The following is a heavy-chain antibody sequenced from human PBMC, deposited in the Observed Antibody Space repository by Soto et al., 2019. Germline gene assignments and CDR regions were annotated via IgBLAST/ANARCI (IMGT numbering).Heavy chain of an antibody. CDR2: MNPNSGNT. CDR3: ARAVWEGYCSGVSCYYFDY. V-gene: IGHV1-8*01. CDR1: GYTFTSYD. Sequence: QVQLVQSGAEVKKPGASVKVSCKASGYTFTSYDINWVRQATGQGLEWMGWMNPNSGNTGYAQKLQGRVTMTRNTSISTAYMELSSVSSEDTAVFYCARAVWEGYCSGVSCYYFDYRGQGALGTGSS. J-gene: IGHJ4*02. D-gene: IGHD2-15*01.